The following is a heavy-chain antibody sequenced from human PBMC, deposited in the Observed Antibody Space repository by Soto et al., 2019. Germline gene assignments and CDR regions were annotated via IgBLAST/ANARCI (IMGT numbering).Heavy chain of an antibody. Sequence: EVQLVESGGGLVQPGGSLSLSCAASGFNFNTYWMTWVRQAPGKGLEWVANIKQDGSEKYYVDSVKGRFTISRDNAKNSLYLQMNSLRVEDTAVYYCARGVNWFDPWGQGTLVTVSS. J-gene: IGHJ5*02. CDR2: IKQDGSEK. V-gene: IGHV3-7*01. CDR1: GFNFNTYW. CDR3: ARGVNWFDP.